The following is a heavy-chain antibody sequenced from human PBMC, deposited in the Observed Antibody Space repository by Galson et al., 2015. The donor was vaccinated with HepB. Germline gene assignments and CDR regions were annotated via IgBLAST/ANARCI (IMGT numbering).Heavy chain of an antibody. V-gene: IGHV1-46*01. D-gene: IGHD1-14*01. CDR2: INPSGGST. CDR1: GYTFTSYY. J-gene: IGHJ4*02. CDR3: ARSRWGQYPNRGFDY. Sequence: SVKVSCKASGYTFTSYYMHWVRQAPGQGLEWMGIINPSGGSTSYAQKFQGRVTMTRDTSTSTVYMELSSLRSEDTAVYYCARSRWGQYPNRGFDYWGQGTLVTVSS.